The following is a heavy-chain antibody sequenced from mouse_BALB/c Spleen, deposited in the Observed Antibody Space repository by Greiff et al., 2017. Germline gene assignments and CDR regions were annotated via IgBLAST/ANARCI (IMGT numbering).Heavy chain of an antibody. V-gene: IGHV5-6*02. CDR3: ARSASDGYFPWFAY. CDR1: GFTFSSYG. J-gene: IGHJ3*01. CDR2: ISSGGSTI. D-gene: IGHD2-3*01. Sequence: DVKLQESGGDLVKPGGSLKLSCAASGFTFSSYGMSWVRQTPDKRLEWVATISSGGSTIYYADTVKGRFTISRDNPKNTLFLQMTSLRSEDTAMYYCARSASDGYFPWFAYWGQGTLVTVSA.